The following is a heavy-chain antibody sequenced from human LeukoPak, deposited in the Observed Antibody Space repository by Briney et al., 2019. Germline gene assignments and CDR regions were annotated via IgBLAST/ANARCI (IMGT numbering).Heavy chain of an antibody. D-gene: IGHD3-22*01. J-gene: IGHJ4*02. CDR2: IYYSGST. Sequence: TSETLSLTCTVSGGSISSYCWSWIRQPPGKGLEWIGYIYYSGSTNYNPSLKSRVTISVDTSKNQFSLKLSSVTAADTAVYYCARDYYDSSGSSYYFDYWGQGTLVTVSS. V-gene: IGHV4-59*12. CDR3: ARDYYDSSGSSYYFDY. CDR1: GGSISSYC.